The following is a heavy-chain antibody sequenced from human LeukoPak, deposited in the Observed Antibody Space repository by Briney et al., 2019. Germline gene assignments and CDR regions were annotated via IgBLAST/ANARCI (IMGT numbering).Heavy chain of an antibody. CDR2: INSDGSSI. Sequence: GGSLRLSCAASGFTFSSYWMHWVRQAPGKGLVWVSRINSDGSSITYADSVKGRSTISRDNAKNTLFLQMNSLRVEDTAVYYCAREGRVSGYDFDCWGQGTLVTVSS. CDR1: GFTFSSYW. J-gene: IGHJ4*02. V-gene: IGHV3-74*03. D-gene: IGHD5-12*01. CDR3: AREGRVSGYDFDC.